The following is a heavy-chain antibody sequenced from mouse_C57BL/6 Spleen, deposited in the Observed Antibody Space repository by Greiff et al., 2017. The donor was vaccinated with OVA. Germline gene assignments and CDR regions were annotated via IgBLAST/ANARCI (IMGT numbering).Heavy chain of an antibody. D-gene: IGHD2-4*01. CDR3: ARERVYYDYEGAMDY. J-gene: IGHJ4*01. Sequence: EVKLQESGPGLVKPSQSLSLTCSVTGYSITSGYYWNWIRQFPGNKLEWMGYISYDGSNNYNPSLKNRISITRDTSKNQFFLKLNSVTTEDTATYYCARERVYYDYEGAMDYWGQGTSVTVSS. CDR2: ISYDGSN. CDR1: GYSITSGYY. V-gene: IGHV3-6*01.